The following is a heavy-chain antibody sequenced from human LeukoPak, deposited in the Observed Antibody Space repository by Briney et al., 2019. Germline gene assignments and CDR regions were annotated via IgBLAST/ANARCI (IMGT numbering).Heavy chain of an antibody. CDR2: ISGSGGST. CDR1: GFTFSSYA. Sequence: PGGSLRLSCAASGFTFSSYAMSWVRQAPGKGLEWVAAISGSGGSTYYADSVKGRFTISRDNSKNTLYLQMNSLRAEDTAVYYWAKGGGESDYDSSGYYPFDYWGQGTLVTVSS. J-gene: IGHJ4*02. D-gene: IGHD3-22*01. V-gene: IGHV3-23*01. CDR3: AKGGGESDYDSSGYYPFDY.